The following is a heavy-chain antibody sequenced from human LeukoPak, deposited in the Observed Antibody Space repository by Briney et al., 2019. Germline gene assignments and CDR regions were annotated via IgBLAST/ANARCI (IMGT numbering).Heavy chain of an antibody. J-gene: IGHJ6*03. CDR3: VRGGARYSYGSRYYYYYYMDV. D-gene: IGHD5-18*01. CDR2: INHSGST. V-gene: IGHV4-34*01. Sequence: SETLSLTCAVYGGSFSGYYWSWIRQPPGKGLEWIGEINHSGSTNYNPSLKSRVTISVDTSKNQFSLKLSSVTAADTAVYYCVRGGARYSYGSRYYYYYYMDVWGKGTTVTVSS. CDR1: GGSFSGYY.